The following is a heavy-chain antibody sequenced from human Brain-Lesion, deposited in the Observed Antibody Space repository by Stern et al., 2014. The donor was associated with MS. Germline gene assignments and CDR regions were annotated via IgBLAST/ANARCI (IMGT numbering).Heavy chain of an antibody. D-gene: IGHD2-15*01. J-gene: IGHJ5*02. Sequence: QLVESGPGLVKPSETLSLTCTVAGGSVSSTSYAWAWIRQPPGKGLEWIGTIYYSGNTYYSPSLKSRLTISLDTSNNQLSLQLRSVTAADTAVYYCAGEEDIRYCSGGSCTGNWFDPWGQGTLVTVSS. V-gene: IGHV4-39*01. CDR1: GGSVSSTSYA. CDR3: AGEEDIRYCSGGSCTGNWFDP. CDR2: IYYSGNT.